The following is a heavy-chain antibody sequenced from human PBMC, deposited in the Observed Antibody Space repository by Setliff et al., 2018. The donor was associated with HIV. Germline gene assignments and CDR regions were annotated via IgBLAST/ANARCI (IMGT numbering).Heavy chain of an antibody. V-gene: IGHV4-61*02. D-gene: IGHD6-13*01. J-gene: IGHJ4*02. CDR2: MHTSGST. Sequence: SETLSLTCTVPGGSISFGCYYWSWIRQPAGKGLEWIGRMHTSGSTSYSPSLKSRVTISIDTSKNQFSLELTSLIAADTAVYYCAREECTSWPRVHYWGQGALVTVSS. CDR3: AREECTSWPRVHY. CDR1: GGSISFGCYY.